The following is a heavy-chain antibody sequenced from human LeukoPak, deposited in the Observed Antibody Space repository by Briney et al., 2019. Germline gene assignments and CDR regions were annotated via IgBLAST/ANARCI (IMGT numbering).Heavy chain of an antibody. CDR1: GFTFSSYA. D-gene: IGHD6-13*01. CDR2: ISGSGDNT. Sequence: PGGSLRLSCAASGFTFSSYAMRWVRQAPGKGLEWVSAISGSGDNTYYADSVKGRFTISRDNSKNTLYLQMHSLRVEDTAVYYCVKHYSTIAAPANPLFDYWGQGVLVTVSS. V-gene: IGHV3-23*01. J-gene: IGHJ4*02. CDR3: VKHYSTIAAPANPLFDY.